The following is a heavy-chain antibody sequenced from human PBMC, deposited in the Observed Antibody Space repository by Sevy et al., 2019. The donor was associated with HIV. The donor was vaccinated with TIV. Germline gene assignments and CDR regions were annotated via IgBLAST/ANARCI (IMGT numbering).Heavy chain of an antibody. CDR3: ARVKEGYYDSSGFIPTVAFDI. Sequence: SETLSLTCTVSGGSISSYYWSWIRQPPGKGLEWIGYIYYSGGTNYNPSLKSRVTISVDTSKHQLSLKLGSVTAADTAVYYCARVKEGYYDSSGFIPTVAFDIWGQGTMVTVSS. J-gene: IGHJ3*02. V-gene: IGHV4-59*01. D-gene: IGHD3-22*01. CDR1: GGSISSYY. CDR2: IYYSGGT.